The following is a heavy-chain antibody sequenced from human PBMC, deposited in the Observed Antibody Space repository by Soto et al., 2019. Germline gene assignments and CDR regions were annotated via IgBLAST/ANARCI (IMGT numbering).Heavy chain of an antibody. Sequence: ASVKVSCKASGNTFTSYDINWVRQATGHGLEWMGWINPNSGNIGYAQKFQGRVTMTRDTAIRTAYMEVSRLRSGDTAVYYCARGRASGSYYLLDYWGQGTLVTAPQ. V-gene: IGHV1-8*01. CDR2: INPNSGNI. D-gene: IGHD3-10*01. CDR3: ARGRASGSYYLLDY. J-gene: IGHJ4*02. CDR1: GNTFTSYD.